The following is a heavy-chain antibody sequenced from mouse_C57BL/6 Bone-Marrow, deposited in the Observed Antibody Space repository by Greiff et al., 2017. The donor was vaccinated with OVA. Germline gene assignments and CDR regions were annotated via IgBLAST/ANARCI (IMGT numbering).Heavy chain of an antibody. Sequence: VQLQQPGAELVRPGSSVKLSCTASGYTFTSYWMHWVKQRPIQGLEWIGNIDPSDSETHYNQKFKDKATLTVDKSSSTAYMQLSSLTSEDSAVYYCARDYYGSSPYYFDYWGQGTTLTVSS. V-gene: IGHV1-52*01. CDR1: GYTFTSYW. D-gene: IGHD1-1*01. CDR2: IDPSDSET. CDR3: ARDYYGSSPYYFDY. J-gene: IGHJ2*01.